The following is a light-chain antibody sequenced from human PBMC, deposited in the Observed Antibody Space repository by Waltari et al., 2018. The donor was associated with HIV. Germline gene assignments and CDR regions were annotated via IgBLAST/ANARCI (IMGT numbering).Light chain of an antibody. CDR1: SSNIGSYNL. J-gene: IGLJ3*02. CDR2: EVN. CDR3: CSFARSSTWV. Sequence: QSALTQPASVSGSPGQSITISCPGTSSNIGSYNLVSWYQQHPGKAPKLMVYEVNKRPSGVSNRFSCSKSGNTASLTISGLQAEDEADYYCCSFARSSTWVFGGGTKLSVL. V-gene: IGLV2-23*02.